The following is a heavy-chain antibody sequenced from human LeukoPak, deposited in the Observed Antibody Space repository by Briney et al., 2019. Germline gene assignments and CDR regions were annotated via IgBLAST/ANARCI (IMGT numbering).Heavy chain of an antibody. CDR3: ARVWRMGNTADY. Sequence: GTSLRLSCAASGFTFSSHGMHWVRQAPGKGLEWVAVIWYDGSKKYYGDSVKGRFTISRDDSRNTLYLQMESLRVEDTAVYYCARVWRMGNTADYWGQGTLVTVSS. V-gene: IGHV3-33*01. CDR2: IWYDGSKK. D-gene: IGHD5-18*01. J-gene: IGHJ4*02. CDR1: GFTFSSHG.